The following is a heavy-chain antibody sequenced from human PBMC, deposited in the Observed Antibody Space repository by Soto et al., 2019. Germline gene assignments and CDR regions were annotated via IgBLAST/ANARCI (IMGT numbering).Heavy chain of an antibody. CDR3: ARMNYYDTSGYPFDY. Sequence: SETLSLTCTVSGGSIISYYWSWILQPPWKGLEWIGYIYFRGTTNYNPSLKSRVTMSADTSKNQFSLKLNSVTAADTAVYYCARMNYYDTSGYPFDYWGQGMMVTVSS. CDR1: GGSIISYY. V-gene: IGHV4-59*01. CDR2: IYFRGTT. J-gene: IGHJ4*02. D-gene: IGHD3-22*01.